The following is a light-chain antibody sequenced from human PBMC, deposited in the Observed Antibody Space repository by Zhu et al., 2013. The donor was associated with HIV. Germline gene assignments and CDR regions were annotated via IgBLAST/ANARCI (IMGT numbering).Light chain of an antibody. CDR3: LQDYNYPWT. Sequence: DLQMTQSPSSLYASVGDRITITCRASQTITTYVNWFQQKPGKAPNLLIYAASTLESGVPSRFSGSGSGTDFTLTISSLQPEDFATYYCLQDYNYPWTFGQGTKVEFK. V-gene: IGKV1-39*01. CDR1: QTITTY. J-gene: IGKJ1*01. CDR2: AAS.